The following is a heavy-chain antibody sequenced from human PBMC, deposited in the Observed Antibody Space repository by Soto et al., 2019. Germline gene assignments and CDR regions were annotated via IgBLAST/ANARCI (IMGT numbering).Heavy chain of an antibody. Sequence: SETLSLTCTVSGGSISSYYWSWIRQPPGKGLEWIGYIYYSGSTNYNPSLKSRVTISVDTSKNQFSLKLSSVTAADTAVYYCARTDYGSGTYYYYGMDVWGQGTTVTVSS. CDR2: IYYSGST. CDR1: GGSISSYY. CDR3: ARTDYGSGTYYYYGMDV. J-gene: IGHJ6*02. D-gene: IGHD3-10*01. V-gene: IGHV4-59*08.